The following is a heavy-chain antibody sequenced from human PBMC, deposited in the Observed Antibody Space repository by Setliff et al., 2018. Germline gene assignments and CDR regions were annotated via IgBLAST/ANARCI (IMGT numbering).Heavy chain of an antibody. CDR2: ISGSGSSA. Sequence: LSLTCAVYGGSFSGYYWSWIRQPPGKGLEWVSSISGSGSSAYYADSVKGRFTISRDNAKNSLYLQMNSLRAEDTAVYYCARDPSYYGSGSYYNRYNWFDPWGQGTLVTVSS. D-gene: IGHD3-10*01. J-gene: IGHJ5*02. CDR1: GGSFSGYY. V-gene: IGHV3-11*04. CDR3: ARDPSYYGSGSYYNRYNWFDP.